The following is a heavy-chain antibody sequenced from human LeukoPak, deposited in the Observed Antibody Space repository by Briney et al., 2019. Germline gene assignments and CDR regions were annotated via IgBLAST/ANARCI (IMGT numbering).Heavy chain of an antibody. Sequence: SETLSLTCSVSGGSISSYYWSWIRQPPGKGLKWIGNIYYSGYTTYSPSLRSRVTISVDTSKNQFSLKLSSVTAADTAVYYCARETSQKGAHYMDVWGKGTTITISS. CDR3: ARETSQKGAHYMDV. D-gene: IGHD3-16*01. V-gene: IGHV4-59*01. CDR1: GGSISSYY. J-gene: IGHJ6*03. CDR2: IYYSGYT.